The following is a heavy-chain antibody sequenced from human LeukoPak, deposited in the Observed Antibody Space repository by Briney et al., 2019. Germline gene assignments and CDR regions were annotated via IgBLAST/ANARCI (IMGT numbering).Heavy chain of an antibody. J-gene: IGHJ4*02. CDR2: INHSGRT. D-gene: IGHD3-22*01. Sequence: PSETLSLTCAASGDSFIGYFWTWIRQAPGKGLEWIRDINHSGRTNYNPSLQRRVSISVDTSKNQFSLNVTSVTGADTAVYYCARTSGFFDSSGFYQQNPYYFQYWGQGVLVTVSS. CDR1: GDSFIGYF. V-gene: IGHV4-34*01. CDR3: ARTSGFFDSSGFYQQNPYYFQY.